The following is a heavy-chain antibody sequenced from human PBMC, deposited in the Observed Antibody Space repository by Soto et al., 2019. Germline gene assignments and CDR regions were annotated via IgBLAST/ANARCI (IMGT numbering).Heavy chain of an antibody. V-gene: IGHV3-74*01. CDR3: ARGDSSSSGYFYYGMDL. D-gene: IGHD6-6*01. CDR1: GFAFRGYW. J-gene: IGHJ6*02. CDR2: INDEGSTT. Sequence: GGSLRLSCAASGFAFRGYWMHWVRQAPGTGLVWVSRINDEGSTTSSADSVKGRFAISRDNAKNTLYLRMNSLRAEDTAVYYCARGDSSSSGYFYYGMDLWGQGTTVTVSS.